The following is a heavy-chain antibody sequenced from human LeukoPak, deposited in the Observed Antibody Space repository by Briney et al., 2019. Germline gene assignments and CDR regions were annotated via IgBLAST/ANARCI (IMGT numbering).Heavy chain of an antibody. Sequence: GSLRLSCAASGFTFDDYGMSWVRQAPGKGLEWVSGINWNGGSTGYADSVKGRFTISRDNAKNSLYLQMNSLRAEDTALYYCARRKVGATPYDYWGQGTLVTVSS. D-gene: IGHD1-26*01. J-gene: IGHJ4*02. CDR2: INWNGGST. CDR1: GFTFDDYG. V-gene: IGHV3-20*04. CDR3: ARRKVGATPYDY.